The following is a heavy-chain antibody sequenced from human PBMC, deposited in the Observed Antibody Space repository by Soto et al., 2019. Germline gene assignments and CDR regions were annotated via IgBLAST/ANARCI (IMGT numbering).Heavy chain of an antibody. D-gene: IGHD3-10*01. CDR3: ARGLGGSYFIAY. CDR1: GFNFSDYY. Sequence: QVQLVESGGGLVKPGGSLRLSCAVSGFNFSDYYMTWIRQAPGKGLEWISYISTNSRYIKYADSIKGRFTISRDNAKSSLYLQMNSLRAEDTATYYCARGLGGSYFIAYWGQGTLVTVSS. J-gene: IGHJ4*02. V-gene: IGHV3-11*06. CDR2: ISTNSRYI.